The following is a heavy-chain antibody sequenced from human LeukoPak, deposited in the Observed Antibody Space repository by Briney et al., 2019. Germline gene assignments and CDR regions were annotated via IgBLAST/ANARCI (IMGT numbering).Heavy chain of an antibody. CDR3: ARDRGDYTFDY. V-gene: IGHV4-59*12. J-gene: IGHJ4*02. D-gene: IGHD4-17*01. CDR2: IYDSGST. CDR1: GGSISSYY. Sequence: PSETLSLTCSVSGGSISSYYWSWIRQPPGKGLEWIGYIYDSGSTNFKSPLKSRVTISVDRSKNQFSLKVTSVTAADTAVYYCARDRGDYTFDYWGQGTLVTVSS.